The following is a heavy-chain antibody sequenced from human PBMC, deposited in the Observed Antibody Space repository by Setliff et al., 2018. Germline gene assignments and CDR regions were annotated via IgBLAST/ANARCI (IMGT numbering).Heavy chain of an antibody. D-gene: IGHD3-3*01. Sequence: PSETLSLTCTVSGGSVGSDYNYWSWIRQPAGKGLEWIGQVYTSWSTNYNPSLRSRVTISLDASKNQFSLKLTSVTAADTAVYFCARAIGPTSQLLLEWFPHYYYYYYMDVWGKGTTVTVSS. CDR3: ARAIGPTSQLLLEWFPHYYYYYYMDV. J-gene: IGHJ6*03. CDR1: GGSVGSDYNY. V-gene: IGHV4-61*09. CDR2: VYTSWST.